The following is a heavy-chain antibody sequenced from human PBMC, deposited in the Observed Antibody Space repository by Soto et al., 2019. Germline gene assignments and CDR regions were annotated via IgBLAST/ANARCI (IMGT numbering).Heavy chain of an antibody. Sequence: GASVKVSCKASGYTFTSYAMHWVRQAPGQRLEWMGWINAGNGNTKYSQKFQGRVTITRDTSASTAYMELSSLRSEDTAVYYCARVVDIVATIIWPPAPPERIAFDIWGQGTMVTVSS. CDR1: GYTFTSYA. J-gene: IGHJ3*02. CDR2: INAGNGNT. CDR3: ARVVDIVATIIWPPAPPERIAFDI. D-gene: IGHD5-12*01. V-gene: IGHV1-3*01.